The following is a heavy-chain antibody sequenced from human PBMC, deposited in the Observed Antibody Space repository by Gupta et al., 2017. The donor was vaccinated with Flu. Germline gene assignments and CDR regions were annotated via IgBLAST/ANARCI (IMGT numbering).Heavy chain of an antibody. V-gene: IGHV3-21*01. D-gene: IGHD6-6*01. CDR3: AVDSSSSVIFAY. Sequence: VRQAPGKGLEWVSSISSSSSYIYYADSVKGRFTISRDNAKNSLYLQMNSLRAEDTAVYYCAVDSSSSVIFAYWGQGTLVTVSS. J-gene: IGHJ4*02. CDR2: ISSSSSYI.